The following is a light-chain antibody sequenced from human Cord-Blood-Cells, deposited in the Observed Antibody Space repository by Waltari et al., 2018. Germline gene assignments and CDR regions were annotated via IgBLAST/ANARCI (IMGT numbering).Light chain of an antibody. CDR2: GAS. V-gene: IGKV3-15*01. J-gene: IGKJ1*01. CDR3: QQYNNWPRT. CDR1: QSVSSN. Sequence: IVMTKSPATLSVSSGERDTLSCRASQSVSSNLAWYQQKPGQAPSLLSYGASTRATGIPARFSGSGSGTEFTLTISSLQSEDFAVYYCQQYNNWPRTFGQGTKVEIK.